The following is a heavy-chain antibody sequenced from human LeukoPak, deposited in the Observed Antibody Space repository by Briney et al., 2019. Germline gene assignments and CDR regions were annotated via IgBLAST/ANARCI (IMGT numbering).Heavy chain of an antibody. V-gene: IGHV4-31*03. D-gene: IGHD6-13*01. CDR1: GGSISSGGYY. CDR3: ARSVPRYSSSWRPDY. J-gene: IGHJ4*02. Sequence: RPSQTLSLTCTVSGGSISSGGYYWSWIRQHPGKGLEWSGYIYYSGSTYYNPSLKSRVTISVDTSKNQFSLKLSSVTAADTAVYYCARSVPRYSSSWRPDYWGQGTLVTVCS. CDR2: IYYSGST.